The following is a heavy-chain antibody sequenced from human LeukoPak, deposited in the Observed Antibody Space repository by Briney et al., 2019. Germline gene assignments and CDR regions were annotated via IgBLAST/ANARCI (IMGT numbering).Heavy chain of an antibody. CDR1: GGTFSSYA. V-gene: IGHV1-69*13. Sequence: SVKVSCKASGGTFSSYAISWVRQAPGQGLEWMGGIIPIFGTANYAQKFQGRVTITADESTSTAYMELSSLRSEDTAVYYCARSGGPYSSNWSDYWGQGTLVTVSS. CDR2: IIPIFGTA. CDR3: ARSGGPYSSNWSDY. D-gene: IGHD6-13*01. J-gene: IGHJ5*01.